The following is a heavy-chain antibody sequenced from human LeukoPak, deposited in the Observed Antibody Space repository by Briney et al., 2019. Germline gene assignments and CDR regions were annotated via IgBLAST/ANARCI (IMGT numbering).Heavy chain of an antibody. CDR3: ARDLDTDYGDYEPRQPTGFDP. V-gene: IGHV7-4-1*02. D-gene: IGHD4-17*01. CDR1: GYTFTSYA. Sequence: ASVKVSCKASGYTFTSYAMHWVRQAPGQGLEWMGWINTNTGNPTYAQGFTGRFVFSLDTSVSTAYLQISSLKAEDTAVYYCARDLDTDYGDYEPRQPTGFDPWGQGTLVTVSS. CDR2: INTNTGNP. J-gene: IGHJ5*02.